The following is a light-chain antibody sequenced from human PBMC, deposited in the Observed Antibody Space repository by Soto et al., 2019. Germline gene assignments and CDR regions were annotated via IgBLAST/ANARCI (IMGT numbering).Light chain of an antibody. CDR3: QQYKNGWA. CDR1: QSVGSN. CDR2: GAS. V-gene: IGKV3-15*01. Sequence: EIVMTQSPATLSVSPGERATLSCRASQSVGSNLAWYQQKPGQAPRLLIYGASTRATGIPARFIGGGSGTEFTLTISSLQSEDFAVYYCQQYKNGWAFGQGTKMEI. J-gene: IGKJ1*01.